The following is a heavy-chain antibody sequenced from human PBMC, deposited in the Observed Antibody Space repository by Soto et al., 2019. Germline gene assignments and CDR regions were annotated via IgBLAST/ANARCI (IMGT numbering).Heavy chain of an antibody. CDR1: GCSYTTDW. CDR2: IYPGDSDT. D-gene: IGHD3-10*01. V-gene: IGHV5-51*01. J-gene: IGHJ6*04. CDR3: ARHGGSGSYSHLPFASNSYYGMDV. Sequence: GESLNRSGTGCGCSYTTDWIGWVRQKTGKGLEWMGIIYPGDSDTRYSPSFQGQVTISADKSISTAYLQWSSLKASDTAMYYCARHGGSGSYSHLPFASNSYYGMDVWGKGTTVTVSS.